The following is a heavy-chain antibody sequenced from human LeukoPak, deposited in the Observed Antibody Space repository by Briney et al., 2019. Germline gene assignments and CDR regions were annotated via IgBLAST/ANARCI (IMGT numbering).Heavy chain of an antibody. CDR1: GGTFSSYA. D-gene: IGHD5-18*01. J-gene: IGHJ3*02. Sequence: AASVKVSCKASGGTFSSYAISWVRQAPGQGLEWMGGIIPIFGTANYAQKFQGRVTTIADESTSTAYMELSSLRSEDTAVYYCAREIRAFDIWGQGTMVTVSS. CDR3: AREIRAFDI. CDR2: IIPIFGTA. V-gene: IGHV1-69*13.